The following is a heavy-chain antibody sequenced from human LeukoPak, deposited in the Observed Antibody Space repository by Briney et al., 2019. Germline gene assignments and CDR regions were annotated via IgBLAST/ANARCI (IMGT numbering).Heavy chain of an antibody. CDR1: GFTFRNYG. Sequence: GRSLRLSCSASGFTFRNYGMHWVRQAPGKGLEWVAAIWYDGTHEFYVDSVKGRFTISRDNSKNTLFLEMNSLRAEDTAVYYCAKDAEDFGDPYFDHWGQGALVTVSS. D-gene: IGHD4/OR15-4a*01. CDR3: AKDAEDFGDPYFDH. J-gene: IGHJ4*02. CDR2: IWYDGTHE. V-gene: IGHV3-33*03.